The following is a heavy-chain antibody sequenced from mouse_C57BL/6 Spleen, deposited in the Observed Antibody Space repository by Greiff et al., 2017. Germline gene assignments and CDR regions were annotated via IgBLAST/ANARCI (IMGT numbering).Heavy chain of an antibody. J-gene: IGHJ3*01. CDR1: GYTFTDYY. D-gene: IGHD2-3*01. V-gene: IGHV1-26*01. CDR3: ARNYDCYYRFAY. Sequence: EVQLQQSGPELVKPGASVKISCKASGYTFTDYYMNWVKQSHGKSLEWIGDINPNNGGTSYNQKFKGKATLTVDKSSSTAYMELLSLTSNDYAVYYCARNYDCYYRFAYWGQGTLVTVSA. CDR2: INPNNGGT.